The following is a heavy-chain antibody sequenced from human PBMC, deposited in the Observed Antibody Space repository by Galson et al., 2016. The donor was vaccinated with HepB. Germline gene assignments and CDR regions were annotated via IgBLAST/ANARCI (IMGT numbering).Heavy chain of an antibody. J-gene: IGHJ4*02. CDR3: ARGDLLREREEQLGLSLDY. CDR1: GYTFTTYG. D-gene: IGHD6-13*01. Sequence: SVKVSCKASGYTFTTYGISWVRQAPGQGLEWVGWISAYNGNTNYAQKLQGGVTMTTDTSTSTAYMEVRRLRSDDTAVYYCARGDLLREREEQLGLSLDYWGQGTLVTVSS. CDR2: ISAYNGNT. V-gene: IGHV1-18*01.